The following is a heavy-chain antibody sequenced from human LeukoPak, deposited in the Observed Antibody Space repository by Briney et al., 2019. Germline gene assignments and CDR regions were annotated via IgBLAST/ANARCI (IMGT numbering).Heavy chain of an antibody. V-gene: IGHV1-24*01. CDR2: FDPEDGET. D-gene: IGHD6-19*01. CDR3: APPRGSSGWYGWFYFDY. J-gene: IGHJ4*02. Sequence: ASVKVSCKVSVHTLTGLSMHWVRQAPGKGLEWVGGFDPEDGETIYAQKFQGRVTMTEDTSTDTAYMELSRRRSEDTAVYYCAPPRGSSGWYGWFYFDYWGQGTLVTVSS. CDR1: VHTLTGLS.